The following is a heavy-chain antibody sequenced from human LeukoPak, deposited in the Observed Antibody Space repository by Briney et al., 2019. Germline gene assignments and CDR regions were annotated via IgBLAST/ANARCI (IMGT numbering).Heavy chain of an antibody. D-gene: IGHD2-2*01. CDR1: GFTFSSYS. J-gene: IGHJ3*02. V-gene: IGHV3-21*01. Sequence: GGSLRLSCAASGFTFSSYSMNWVRQAPGKGLEWVSSISSSSSYIYYADSVKGRFTISRDNAKNSLYLQMNSPRAEDTAVYYCARLCLVVSAFDIWGQGTMVTVSS. CDR2: ISSSSSYI. CDR3: ARLCLVVSAFDI.